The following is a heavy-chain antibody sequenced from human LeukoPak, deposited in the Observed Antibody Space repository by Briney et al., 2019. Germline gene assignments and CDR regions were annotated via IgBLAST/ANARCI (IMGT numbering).Heavy chain of an antibody. D-gene: IGHD5-24*01. J-gene: IGHJ4*02. V-gene: IGHV4-59*01. CDR2: TYYSGST. Sequence: PSETLSLTCTVSGDSISSYYWSWLRQPPGKGLEWIGYTYYSGSTNYNPSLKSRVTISVDTSKNQFSLKLSSVTAADTAVYYCARVEMATIILDYWGQGTLVTVSS. CDR1: GDSISSYY. CDR3: ARVEMATIILDY.